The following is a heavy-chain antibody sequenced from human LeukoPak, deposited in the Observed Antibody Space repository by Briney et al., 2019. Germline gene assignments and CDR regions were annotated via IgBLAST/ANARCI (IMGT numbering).Heavy chain of an antibody. CDR1: GFTFSSYG. CDR2: ISYDGSNK. Sequence: PGGSLRLSCAASGFTFSSYGMHWVRQAPGKGLEWVAVISYDGSNKYYADSVKGRFTISRDNSKNTLYLQMNSLRAEDTAVYYCAKDSGVFMDVWGKGTTVTVSS. D-gene: IGHD7-27*01. J-gene: IGHJ6*04. V-gene: IGHV3-30*18. CDR3: AKDSGVFMDV.